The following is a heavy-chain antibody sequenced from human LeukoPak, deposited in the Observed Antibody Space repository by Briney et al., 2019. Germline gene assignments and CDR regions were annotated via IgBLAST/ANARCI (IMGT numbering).Heavy chain of an antibody. CDR1: GFTFSTYA. CDR3: AKDSGILVAGILVY. D-gene: IGHD6-19*01. Sequence: PGGSLRLSCVSSGFTFSTYAMSWVRQAPGKGLEWVSLISGSGGSTYYADSVKGRFTISRDNSKNTLYLQMNSLRAEDAAIYYCAKDSGILVAGILVYCGQGTLVTVSS. J-gene: IGHJ4*02. CDR2: ISGSGGST. V-gene: IGHV3-23*01.